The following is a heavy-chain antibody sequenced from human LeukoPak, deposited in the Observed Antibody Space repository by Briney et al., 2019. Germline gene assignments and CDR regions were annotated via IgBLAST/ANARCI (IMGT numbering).Heavy chain of an antibody. J-gene: IGHJ4*02. CDR1: GGTFSSYA. V-gene: IGHV1-2*06. CDR2: INPNSGGT. CDR3: ARDFERPDY. Sequence: GASVKVSCKASGGTFSSYAISWVRQAPGQGLEWMGRINPNSGGTSYAQKFQGRVTMTRDTSISTAYMELRRLRSDDTAVYYCARDFERPDYWGQGTLVTVSS.